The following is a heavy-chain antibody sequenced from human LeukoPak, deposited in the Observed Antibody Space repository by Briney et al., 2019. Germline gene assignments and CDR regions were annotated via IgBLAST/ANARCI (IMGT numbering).Heavy chain of an antibody. Sequence: GWSVTLSCPASGFIFSSYPMHWVRQAAGKGLEWVAVISYDGSNKYYADSVKGRFTISRDNSKNTLYLQMNSLRAEDTALYYCARADDFDYWGQGTLVTVS. CDR2: ISYDGSNK. CDR3: ARADDFDY. CDR1: GFIFSSYP. V-gene: IGHV3-30-3*01. J-gene: IGHJ4*02.